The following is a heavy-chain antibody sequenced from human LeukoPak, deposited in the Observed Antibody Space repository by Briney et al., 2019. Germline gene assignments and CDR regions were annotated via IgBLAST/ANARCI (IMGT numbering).Heavy chain of an antibody. Sequence: GGSLRLSCGASGFTFRTSWMNWVRQAPGKGLEWVANINQDGSEKYYVDSVKGRFTISRDNAKNSLYLQMNSLRAEDAAVYYCARPLKYYYGSETYFWFDPWGQGTLVTVSS. V-gene: IGHV3-7*01. CDR1: GFTFRTSW. CDR3: ARPLKYYYGSETYFWFDP. D-gene: IGHD3-10*01. J-gene: IGHJ5*02. CDR2: INQDGSEK.